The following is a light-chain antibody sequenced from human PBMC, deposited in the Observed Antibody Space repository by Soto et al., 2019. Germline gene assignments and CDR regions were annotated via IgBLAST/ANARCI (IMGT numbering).Light chain of an antibody. CDR3: QQCGRSPYT. CDR1: QRVSSSY. CDR2: DAS. Sequence: EIVLTQSPGTLSLSPGERATLSCRASQRVSSSYLAWYQQKPGQAPRLLIYDASRRSTGIPDRFSGSGSGTEFTLTISRLEPEDFAVYYCQQCGRSPYTFGQGTKLEIK. V-gene: IGKV3-20*01. J-gene: IGKJ2*01.